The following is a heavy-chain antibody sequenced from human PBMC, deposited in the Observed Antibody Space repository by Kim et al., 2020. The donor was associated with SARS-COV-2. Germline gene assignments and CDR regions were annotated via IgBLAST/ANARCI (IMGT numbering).Heavy chain of an antibody. D-gene: IGHD2-2*01. CDR2: ISSSSSTI. V-gene: IGHV3-48*02. J-gene: IGHJ6*02. CDR3: ASGYCSSTSCYARASKIRLYGMDV. Sequence: GGSLRLSCAASGFTFSSYSMNWVRQAPGKGLEWVSYISSSSSTIYYADSVKGRFTISRDNAKNSLYLQMNSLRDEDTAVYYCASGYCSSTSCYARASKIRLYGMDVWGQGTTVTVSS. CDR1: GFTFSSYS.